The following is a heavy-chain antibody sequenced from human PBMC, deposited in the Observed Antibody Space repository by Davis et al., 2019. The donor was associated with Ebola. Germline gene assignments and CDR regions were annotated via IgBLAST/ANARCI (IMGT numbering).Heavy chain of an antibody. Sequence: PGGSLRLSCAASGFTFSSYGMHWVRQAPGKGLEWVAVIWYDGSDKYYADSVKGRFTISRDNSKNTLYLQMNSLRAEDTAVYYCARVGPSGYSPGYMDVWAKGPRSPSP. D-gene: IGHD3-3*01. CDR1: GFTFSSYG. CDR2: IWYDGSDK. V-gene: IGHV3-33*01. CDR3: ARVGPSGYSPGYMDV. J-gene: IGHJ6*03.